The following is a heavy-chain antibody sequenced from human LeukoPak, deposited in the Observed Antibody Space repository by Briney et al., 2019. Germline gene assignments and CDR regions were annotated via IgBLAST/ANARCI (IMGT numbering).Heavy chain of an antibody. J-gene: IGHJ3*02. Sequence: PGGSLRLSCAASGVTFSNFGMHWVRQAPGKGLEWVAFIRYDGSNKYYADSVKGRFAISSDNAKNSLYLQMNSLRAEDTAVYFCVRSLRNAFDIWGQGTMVTVSS. CDR1: GVTFSNFG. V-gene: IGHV3-30*02. D-gene: IGHD3-3*01. CDR3: VRSLRNAFDI. CDR2: IRYDGSNK.